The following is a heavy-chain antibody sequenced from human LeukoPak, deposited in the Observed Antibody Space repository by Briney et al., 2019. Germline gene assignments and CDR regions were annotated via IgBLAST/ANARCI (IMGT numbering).Heavy chain of an antibody. CDR1: GGTFSSYA. CDR3: ARAKEMATIHYYYYYGMDV. V-gene: IGHV1-69*04. D-gene: IGHD5-24*01. CDR2: IIPIPGIA. Sequence: SVKVSCKASGGTFSSYAISWVRQAPGQGLEWMGRIIPIPGIANYAQKFQGRVTITADKSTSTAYMELSSLRSEDTAVYYCARAKEMATIHYYYYYGMDVWGQGTTVTVSS. J-gene: IGHJ6*02.